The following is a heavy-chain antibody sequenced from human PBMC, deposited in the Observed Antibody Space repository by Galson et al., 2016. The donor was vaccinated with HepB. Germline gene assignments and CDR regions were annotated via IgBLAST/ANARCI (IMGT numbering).Heavy chain of an antibody. CDR1: GFTFSSYS. CDR2: ITSSSSTI. Sequence: SLRLSCAASGFTFSSYSMNWVRRAPGKGLEWVSCITSSSSTIHYADSVKGRFTISRDKAKNSLYLQMNSLRAEDTAVYYCASIAMAGYFDYWGQGTLVTVSS. D-gene: IGHD6-19*01. J-gene: IGHJ4*02. V-gene: IGHV3-48*01. CDR3: ASIAMAGYFDY.